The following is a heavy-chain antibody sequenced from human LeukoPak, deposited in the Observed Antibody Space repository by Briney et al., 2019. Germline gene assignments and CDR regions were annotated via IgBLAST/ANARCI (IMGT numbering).Heavy chain of an antibody. CDR2: INQGGSEK. D-gene: IGHD3-10*01. CDR3: ARDAFASGSYNPFDN. CDR1: GFTFSNYW. V-gene: IGHV3-7*01. J-gene: IGHJ4*02. Sequence: PGGSLRLSCAASGFTFSNYWMSWVRQAPGKGLEWVAHINQGGSEKFYVDSVKGRFTTSRDNAKNSLYLQMNSLRAEDTAVYYCARDAFASGSYNPFDNWGQGTLVTVSS.